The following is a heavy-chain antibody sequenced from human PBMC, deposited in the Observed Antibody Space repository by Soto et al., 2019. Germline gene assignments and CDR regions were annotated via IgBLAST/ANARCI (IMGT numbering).Heavy chain of an antibody. D-gene: IGHD1-26*01. J-gene: IGHJ3*02. CDR2: IYYTGYT. CDR3: ATSYSGTVAFTI. Sequence: QVQLQDSGPGLVKPSETLSLTCTVSGGSISTYYWSWIRQPPGKGLEWIAYIYYTGYTNYNPSLKSRVTMSVDTPENQFALNLNSVTAADTAMYYCATSYSGTVAFTIWGPGTMVTVSS. V-gene: IGHV4-59*01. CDR1: GGSISTYY.